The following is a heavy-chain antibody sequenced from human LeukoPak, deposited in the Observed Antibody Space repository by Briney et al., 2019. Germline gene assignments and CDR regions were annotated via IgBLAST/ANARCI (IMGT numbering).Heavy chain of an antibody. V-gene: IGHV4-30-2*01. CDR2: IYHSGST. CDR3: ARAKSGYYSQGAFFDY. D-gene: IGHD3-22*01. Sequence: SETLSLTCSVSGGSISGYYWSWIRQPPGKGLEWIGYIYHSGSTYYNPSLKSRVTISVDRSKNQFSLKLSSVTAADTAVYYCARAKSGYYSQGAFFDYWGQGTLVTVSS. J-gene: IGHJ4*02. CDR1: GGSISGYY.